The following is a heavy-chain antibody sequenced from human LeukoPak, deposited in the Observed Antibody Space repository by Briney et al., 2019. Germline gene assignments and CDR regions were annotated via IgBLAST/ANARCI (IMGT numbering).Heavy chain of an antibody. D-gene: IGHD3-3*01. Sequence: SGTLSLTCGVPGGSVTSTNWWTWVRQPPGKGLEWIGEVRLDGKTHYNPSLQSRLTILVSLSENHISLRLTSVTAADTAVYYCAREGGFFRPLDYSGQGTLVTVSS. CDR1: GGSVTSTNW. V-gene: IGHV4-4*02. CDR3: AREGGFFRPLDY. CDR2: VRLDGKT. J-gene: IGHJ4*02.